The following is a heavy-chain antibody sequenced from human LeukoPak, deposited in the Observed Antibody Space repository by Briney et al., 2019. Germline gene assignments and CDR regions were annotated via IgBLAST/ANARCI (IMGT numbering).Heavy chain of an antibody. CDR1: GGSLSHYY. CDR3: ARGQDYGDYVRNYNWFDP. Sequence: SETLSLTCTVSGGSLSHYYWSWVRQPPGKGLEGIGYFYYSGSTNYNPSLKSRVTISIDTSKNQFSLKLRSVTAADTAVYYCARGQDYGDYVRNYNWFDPWGQGTLVTVSS. D-gene: IGHD4-17*01. J-gene: IGHJ5*02. V-gene: IGHV4-59*01. CDR2: FYYSGST.